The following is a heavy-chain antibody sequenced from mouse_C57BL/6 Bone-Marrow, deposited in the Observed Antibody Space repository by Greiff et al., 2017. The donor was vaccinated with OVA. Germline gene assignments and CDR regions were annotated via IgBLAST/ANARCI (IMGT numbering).Heavy chain of an antibody. D-gene: IGHD2-3*01. V-gene: IGHV3-6*01. CDR3: AWDGYYEAMDY. Sequence: EVQRVESGPGLVKPSQSLSLTCSVTGYSITSGYYWNWIRQFPGNKLEWMGYISYDGSNNYNPSLKNRISITRDTSKNQFFLKLNSVTTEDTATYYCAWDGYYEAMDYWGQGTSVTVSS. CDR1: GYSITSGYY. CDR2: ISYDGSN. J-gene: IGHJ4*01.